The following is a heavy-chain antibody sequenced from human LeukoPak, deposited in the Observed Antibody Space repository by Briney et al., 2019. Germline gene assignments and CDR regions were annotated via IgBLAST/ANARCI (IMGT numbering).Heavy chain of an antibody. Sequence: GGSLGLSCAASGFTFSGSAMHWVRQASGKGLEWVGRIRSKANSYATAYAASVKGRFTISRDDSKNTAYLQMNSLKTEDTAVYYCTRLGWWENWFDPWGQGTLVTVSS. J-gene: IGHJ5*02. D-gene: IGHD2-15*01. CDR2: IRSKANSYAT. CDR1: GFTFSGSA. CDR3: TRLGWWENWFDP. V-gene: IGHV3-73*01.